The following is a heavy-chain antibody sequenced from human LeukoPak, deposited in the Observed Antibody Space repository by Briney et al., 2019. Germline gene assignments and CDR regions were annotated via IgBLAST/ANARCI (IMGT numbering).Heavy chain of an antibody. Sequence: SETLSLTCAVYSGSFSGYYWSWIRQPPGKGLEWIGEINHSGSTNYNPSLKSRVTISVDTSKNQFSLKLSSVTAADTAVYYCARVPAYYDILTGYNDAFAIWGQGTMVTVSS. CDR3: ARVPAYYDILTGYNDAFAI. CDR1: SGSFSGYY. D-gene: IGHD3-9*01. J-gene: IGHJ3*02. CDR2: INHSGST. V-gene: IGHV4-34*01.